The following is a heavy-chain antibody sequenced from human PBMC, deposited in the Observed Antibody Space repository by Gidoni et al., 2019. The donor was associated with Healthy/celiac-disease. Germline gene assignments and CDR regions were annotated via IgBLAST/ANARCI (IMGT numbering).Heavy chain of an antibody. CDR1: GFTFSSYE. CDR3: ARDHAIGITISSLAY. V-gene: IGHV3-48*03. J-gene: IGHJ4*02. Sequence: GSLRLSCAASGFTFSSYEMNWVRQAPGKGLEWVSYISSSGSTIYYADSVKGRFTISRDNAKNSLYLQMNSLRAEDTAVYYCARDHAIGITISSLAYWGQGTLVTVSS. D-gene: IGHD3-3*01. CDR2: ISSSGSTI.